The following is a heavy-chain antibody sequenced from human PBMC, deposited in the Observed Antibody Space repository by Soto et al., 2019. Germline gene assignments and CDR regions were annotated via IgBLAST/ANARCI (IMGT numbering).Heavy chain of an antibody. CDR1: GFTFSSYA. D-gene: IGHD1-7*01. Sequence: LRLSCAASGFTFSSYAMHWVRQAPGKGLEWVAVISYDGSNKYYADSVKGRFTISRDNSKNTLYLQMNSLRAEDTAVYYCARDNDNWNYYFDYWGQGTLVTVSS. CDR3: ARDNDNWNYYFDY. CDR2: ISYDGSNK. J-gene: IGHJ4*02. V-gene: IGHV3-30-3*01.